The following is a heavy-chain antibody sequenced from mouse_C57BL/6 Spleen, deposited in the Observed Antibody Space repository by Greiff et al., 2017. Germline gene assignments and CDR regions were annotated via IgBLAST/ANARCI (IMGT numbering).Heavy chain of an antibody. Sequence: DVKLQESGPGLVKPSQSLSLTCSVTGYSITSGYYWNWIRQFPGNKLEWMGYISYDGSNNYNPSLKNRISITRDTSKNQFFLKLNSVTTEDTATYYCAKDSHYYGSSYAMDYWGQGTSVTVSS. CDR2: ISYDGSN. CDR3: AKDSHYYGSSYAMDY. V-gene: IGHV3-6*01. D-gene: IGHD1-1*01. J-gene: IGHJ4*01. CDR1: GYSITSGYY.